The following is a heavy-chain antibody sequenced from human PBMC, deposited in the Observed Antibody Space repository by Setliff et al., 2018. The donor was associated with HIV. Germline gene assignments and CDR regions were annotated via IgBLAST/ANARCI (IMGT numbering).Heavy chain of an antibody. CDR1: GFTFSKSA. D-gene: IGHD2-21*02. J-gene: IGHJ4*02. CDR3: ASPTAIPH. V-gene: IGHV1-3*01. Sequence: ASVKVSCKASGFTFSKSAIHWVRQAPGQRLELMAWINAANGHAKYSQKFQGRVTITRDTSASTAYMELSSLRPEDTAVYYCASPTAIPHWGQGTLVTVPQ. CDR2: INAANGHA.